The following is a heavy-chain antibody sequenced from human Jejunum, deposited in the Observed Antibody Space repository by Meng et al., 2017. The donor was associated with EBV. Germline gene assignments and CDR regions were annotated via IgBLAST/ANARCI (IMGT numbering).Heavy chain of an antibody. CDR1: GGSINKKNW. CDR3: ARPSGSKGWFDP. J-gene: IGHJ5*02. CDR2: IDHTGTT. V-gene: IGHV4-4*02. Sequence: QVQPEGAGPGRVQPSGALSLTFTGSGGSINKKNWLHWVRQAPGKGLEWIGEIDHTGTTHYNPSLKSRVTISLGTSMNQFSLELTSPTPADTAVYYCARPSGSKGWFDPWGQGTLVTVSS. D-gene: IGHD3-10*01.